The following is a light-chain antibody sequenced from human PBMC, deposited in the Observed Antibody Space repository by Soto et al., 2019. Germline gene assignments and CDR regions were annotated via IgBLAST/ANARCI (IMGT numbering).Light chain of an antibody. V-gene: IGLV1-40*01. CDR3: QSYDSGLSGSWV. Sequence: QSVLTQPPSVSGAPGQRVTISCTGSSSNIGAGYDVHWYQQLPGAAPKLLISDDNSRPSGVPDRFSGSKSGTSASLAISGLQAEDEADYYCQSYDSGLSGSWVFGGGTKLTVL. CDR2: DDN. CDR1: SSNIGAGYD. J-gene: IGLJ3*02.